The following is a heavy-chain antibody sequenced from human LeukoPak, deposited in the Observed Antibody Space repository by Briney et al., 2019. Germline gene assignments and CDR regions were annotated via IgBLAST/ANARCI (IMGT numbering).Heavy chain of an antibody. Sequence: GRPQRLPCAASVFPFDDYAMLWLPHSPGRGVEWVSGNSWNSESIAYADSVKGRFTISRDNAKNSLYLKMNSLRAEDTALYYCAKGSGYSYGGPRWFDPWGQGTLVTVSS. CDR1: VFPFDDYA. D-gene: IGHD5-18*01. CDR2: NSWNSESI. CDR3: AKGSGYSYGGPRWFDP. J-gene: IGHJ5*02. V-gene: IGHV3-9*01.